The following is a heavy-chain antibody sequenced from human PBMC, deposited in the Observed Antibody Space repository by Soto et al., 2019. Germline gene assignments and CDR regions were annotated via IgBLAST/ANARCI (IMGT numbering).Heavy chain of an antibody. CDR1: GGSFSGYF. V-gene: IGHV4-34*01. CDR2: INDRGST. CDR3: AGRGSWSNGWGSNYIWFDP. D-gene: IGHD1-26*01. Sequence: QVQLQQWGAGLLKPSETLSLTCAVYGGSFSGYFWNWIRQPPGKGLEWIGEINDRGSTTYNPSLKSRVTISGDTSKNQFSLKLSSVTAADTAVYYCAGRGSWSNGWGSNYIWFDPWGQGTLVTVSS. J-gene: IGHJ5*02.